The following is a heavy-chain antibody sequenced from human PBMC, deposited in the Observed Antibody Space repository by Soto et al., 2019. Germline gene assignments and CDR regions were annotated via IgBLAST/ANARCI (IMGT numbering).Heavy chain of an antibody. D-gene: IGHD6-13*01. CDR1: GGSISSYY. V-gene: IGHV4-59*01. J-gene: IGHJ6*02. Sequence: TSETLSLTCTVSGGSISSYYWSWIRQPPGKGLEWIGYIYYSGSTNYNPSLKSRVTISVDTSKNQFSLKLSSVTAADTAVYYCARDRTRSSWYPGYGMDVWGQGTTVTVSS. CDR3: ARDRTRSSWYPGYGMDV. CDR2: IYYSGST.